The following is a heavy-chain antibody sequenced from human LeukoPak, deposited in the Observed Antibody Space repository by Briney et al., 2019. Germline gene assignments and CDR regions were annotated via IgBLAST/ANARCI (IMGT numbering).Heavy chain of an antibody. CDR3: TAGLGKTDDDS. J-gene: IGHJ4*02. CDR1: GFNFNDAW. D-gene: IGHD4-11*01. CDR2: VRTTAEGETT. Sequence: PGGSLRLSCEGSGFNFNDAWMSWIRQAPGKGLEWVGRVRTTAEGETTDYGAPVRGRFIISRDDSKSMVYLQMNRLETDDTAIYYCTAGLGKTDDDSWGQGTLVTVSS. V-gene: IGHV3-15*01.